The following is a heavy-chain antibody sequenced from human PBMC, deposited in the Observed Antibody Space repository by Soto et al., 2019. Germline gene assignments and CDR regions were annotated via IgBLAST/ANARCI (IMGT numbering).Heavy chain of an antibody. V-gene: IGHV1-2*04. Sequence: ASVKVSCKASGYTFTGYYMHWVRQAPGQGLEWMGWINPNSGGTNYAQKFQGWVTMTRDTSISTAYMELSRLRSDDTAVYYCARGRGYCSGGSCDDDYFDYWGQGTLVTVSS. CDR1: GYTFTGYY. D-gene: IGHD2-15*01. CDR2: INPNSGGT. CDR3: ARGRGYCSGGSCDDDYFDY. J-gene: IGHJ4*02.